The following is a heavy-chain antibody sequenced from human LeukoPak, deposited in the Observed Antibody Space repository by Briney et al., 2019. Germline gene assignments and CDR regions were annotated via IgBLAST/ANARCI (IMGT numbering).Heavy chain of an antibody. J-gene: IGHJ5*02. CDR1: GYTFTSYG. CDR2: ISAYNGNT. V-gene: IGHV1-18*01. CDR3: ARHIVVVTAKNWFDP. D-gene: IGHD2-21*02. Sequence: ASVKVSCKASGYTFTSYGISWVRQAPGQGLEWMGWISAYNGNTNYAQKLQGRVTMTTDTSTSTAYMELRSLRSDDTAVYYCARHIVVVTAKNWFDPWGQGTLVTVSS.